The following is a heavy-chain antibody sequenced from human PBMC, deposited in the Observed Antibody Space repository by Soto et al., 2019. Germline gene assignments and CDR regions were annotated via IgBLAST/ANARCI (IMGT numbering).Heavy chain of an antibody. CDR2: IKSKTDGGTT. Sequence: LRLSCAASGFTFSNAWMSWVRQAPGKGLEWVGRIKSKTDGGTTDYAAPVKGRFTISRDDSKNTLYLQMNSLKTEDTAVYYCTTGVVAVADIQGSYWGQGTLVTVSS. J-gene: IGHJ4*02. CDR3: TTGVVAVADIQGSY. D-gene: IGHD6-19*01. CDR1: GFTFSNAW. V-gene: IGHV3-15*01.